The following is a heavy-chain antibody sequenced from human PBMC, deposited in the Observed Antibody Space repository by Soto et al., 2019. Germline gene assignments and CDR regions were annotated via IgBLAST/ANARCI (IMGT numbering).Heavy chain of an antibody. D-gene: IGHD5-18*01. V-gene: IGHV4-39*01. Sequence: SETLSLTCTVSGGSISSSSYYWGWIRQPPGKGLEWIGSIYYSGSTYYNPSLKSRVTISVDTSKNQFSLKLSSVTAADTAVYYCARRGIQLWYFDYWGQGTLVTVSS. CDR3: ARRGIQLWYFDY. J-gene: IGHJ4*02. CDR1: GGSISSSSYY. CDR2: IYYSGST.